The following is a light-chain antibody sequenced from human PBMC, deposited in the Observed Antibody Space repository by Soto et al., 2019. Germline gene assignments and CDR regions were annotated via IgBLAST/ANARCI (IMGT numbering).Light chain of an antibody. V-gene: IGLV2-14*01. CDR3: SSYTSSSTAV. Sequence: QSVLTQPASVFGSPGQSITISCTGTSSDVGGYNYVSWYQQHPGKAPKLMIYEVSNRPSGVSNRFSGSKSGNTASLTISGLQAEDEADYYCSSYTSSSTAVFGGGTQLTVL. CDR2: EVS. CDR1: SSDVGGYNY. J-gene: IGLJ7*01.